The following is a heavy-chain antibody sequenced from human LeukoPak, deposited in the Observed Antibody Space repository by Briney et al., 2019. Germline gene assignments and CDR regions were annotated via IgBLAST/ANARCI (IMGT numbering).Heavy chain of an antibody. CDR3: AKGSYYDSSGSFYFDY. D-gene: IGHD3-22*01. J-gene: IGHJ4*02. V-gene: IGHV3-23*01. CDR2: ISGSGDIT. Sequence: GGSLRLSCAASGFTFSSYAMSWVRQAPGKGLEWVSGISGSGDITYYADSVKGRFTISRDNSKNTLYVQVNSLGTEDTAAYYCAKGSYYDSSGSFYFDYWGQGTLVTVSS. CDR1: GFTFSSYA.